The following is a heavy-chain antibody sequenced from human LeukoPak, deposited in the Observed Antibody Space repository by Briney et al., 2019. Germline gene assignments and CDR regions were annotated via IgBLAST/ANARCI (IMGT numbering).Heavy chain of an antibody. Sequence: GGSLRLSCAASGIAVRTNYISWVRQAPGKGLEWVSVIYAGGNTYYADSVKGRFTISRDNSKNTVYLQMNSLRSEDTAVYYCARPPATGTVVPFQHWGQGTLVTVSS. CDR1: GIAVRTNY. CDR2: IYAGGNT. D-gene: IGHD4-23*01. CDR3: ARPPATGTVVPFQH. V-gene: IGHV3-66*02. J-gene: IGHJ1*01.